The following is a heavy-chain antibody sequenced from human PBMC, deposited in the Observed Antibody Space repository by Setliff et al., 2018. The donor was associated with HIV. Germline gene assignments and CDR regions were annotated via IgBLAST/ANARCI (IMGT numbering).Heavy chain of an antibody. CDR3: ARGFPFCSGGNCRANYFDY. J-gene: IGHJ4*02. CDR1: GGSFSDHN. D-gene: IGHD2-15*01. Sequence: SETLSLTCAVYGGSFSDHNWSWIRQSPGRGLEWIGEINYSGGTNYNPSLKSRVTISVDTSKNQFSLKLSSVTAADTAVFYCARGFPFCSGGNCRANYFDYWGQGTLVTVSS. V-gene: IGHV4-34*01. CDR2: INYSGGT.